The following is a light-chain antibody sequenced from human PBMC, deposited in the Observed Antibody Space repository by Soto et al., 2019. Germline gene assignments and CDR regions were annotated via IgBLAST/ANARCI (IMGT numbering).Light chain of an antibody. CDR3: QQYNIWPRT. V-gene: IGKV3-15*01. CDR2: GAS. Sequence: EIVMTQSPATLSVSPGERATLSCRASQSVSSNLAWYQQKPGQAPRLLLYGASTRAAGIPGRFRGSGSGTEFTLTISSLQTEDFAVYYCQQYNIWPRTFGPGTKVEIK. J-gene: IGKJ1*01. CDR1: QSVSSN.